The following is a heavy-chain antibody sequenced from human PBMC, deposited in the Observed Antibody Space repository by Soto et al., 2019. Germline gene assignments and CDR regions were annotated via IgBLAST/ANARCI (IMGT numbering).Heavy chain of an antibody. CDR2: ISGSGGST. D-gene: IGHD6-19*01. CDR3: AKRPRWQPVAVDNWFDP. V-gene: IGHV3-23*01. CDR1: GFTFSSYA. J-gene: IGHJ5*02. Sequence: GGSLRLSCAASGFTFSSYAMSWVRQAPGKGLEWVSAISGSGGSTYYADSVKGRFTISRDNSKNTLYLQMNSLRAEDTAVYYCAKRPRWQPVAVDNWFDPWGQGTLDTVSS.